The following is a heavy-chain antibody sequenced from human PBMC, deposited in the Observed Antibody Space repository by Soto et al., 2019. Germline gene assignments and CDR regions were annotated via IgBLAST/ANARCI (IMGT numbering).Heavy chain of an antibody. V-gene: IGHV3-11*01. CDR1: GFTFNDYY. J-gene: IGHJ1*01. CDR2: ISGTSNTI. Sequence: QVRLVESGGGVVKPGGSLRLSCAASGFTFNDYYMSWFRQAPGKGLEWLSYISGTSNTIYYADSVKGRFTISRDNAKNSLYLQMNSLRAEDTAVYYCAREGNRFQHWGQGTLVTVSS. D-gene: IGHD3-10*01. CDR3: AREGNRFQH.